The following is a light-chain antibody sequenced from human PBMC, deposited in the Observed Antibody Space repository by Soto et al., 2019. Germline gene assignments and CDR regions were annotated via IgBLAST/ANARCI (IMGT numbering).Light chain of an antibody. J-gene: IGKJ1*01. CDR2: AAS. V-gene: IGKV1-9*01. CDR1: QGISSY. CDR3: QQLNSYPRT. Sequence: DIQLTQSPSFLSASVGDRVTITCRASQGISSYLAWYQQKPGKAPKLLIYAASTLLSVVPSMFSSSGSGTEFTLTISSLQSDDFATYYCQQLNSYPRTFGQGTKVEIK.